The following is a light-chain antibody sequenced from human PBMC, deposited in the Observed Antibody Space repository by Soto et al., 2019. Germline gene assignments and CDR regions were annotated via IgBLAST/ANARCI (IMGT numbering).Light chain of an antibody. CDR2: EVT. CDR3: TSFAGSAKWV. Sequence: QSALTQPPSASGSPGQSVTISCTGTNSDVGGYNYVSWYQQYPGKAPKLLIYEVTKRPSGVHDRFSGSKSGNTAYLTVSGLQAEDEADYYCTSFAGSAKWVFGGGTKLTVL. CDR1: NSDVGGYNY. J-gene: IGLJ3*02. V-gene: IGLV2-8*01.